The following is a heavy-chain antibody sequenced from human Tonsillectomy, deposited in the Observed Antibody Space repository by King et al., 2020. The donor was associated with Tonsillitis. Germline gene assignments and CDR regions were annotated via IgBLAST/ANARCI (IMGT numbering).Heavy chain of an antibody. J-gene: IGHJ4*02. CDR1: GYSFSGYS. CDR3: ARDTGGWRSFDY. V-gene: IGHV1-2*06. CDR2: IDPDSGAA. D-gene: IGHD2-8*02. Sequence: QLVQSWAEVKKPGASVKVSCQASGYSFSGYSIHWVRQAPGQGLDWMGRIDPDSGAADYALRFEDMVTMTSDTSLRTAYLELSSLRSDDTATYFCARDTGGWRSFDYWGQGTLVTVSS.